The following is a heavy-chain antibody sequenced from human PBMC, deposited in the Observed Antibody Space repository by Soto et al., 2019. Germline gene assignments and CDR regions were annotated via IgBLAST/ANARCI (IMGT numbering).Heavy chain of an antibody. V-gene: IGHV1-8*01. CDR2: MNPKSGNT. CDR1: GYTFTDSD. Sequence: QVQLVQSGAEVKKPGASVKVSCKASGYTFTDSDINWVRQATGHGLEWMGWMNPKSGNTGYAQKFQGRLTITRDTATISAYMELSSLTSEDTAVYYCAAAATFGPFDYWGQGTLVTVFS. D-gene: IGHD2-2*01. J-gene: IGHJ4*02. CDR3: AAAATFGPFDY.